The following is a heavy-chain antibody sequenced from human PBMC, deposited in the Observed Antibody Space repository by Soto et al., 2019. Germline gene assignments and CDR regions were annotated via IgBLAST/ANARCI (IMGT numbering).Heavy chain of an antibody. D-gene: IGHD2-15*01. CDR2: INQDGSAK. J-gene: IGHJ4*02. Sequence: VQLVESGGGLVQPGGSLRLSCAASGFTFINYYMVWVRQAPGRGLEWVANINQDGSAKYYVDSVKARFTISRHNPKSSLYLQINSLRAEDTATYYCGRGFGGTHWGQGSLVTVSS. CDR3: GRGFGGTH. CDR1: GFTFINYY. V-gene: IGHV3-7*05.